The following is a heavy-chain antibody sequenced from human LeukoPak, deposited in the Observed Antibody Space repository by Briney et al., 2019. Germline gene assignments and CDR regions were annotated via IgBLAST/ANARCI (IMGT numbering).Heavy chain of an antibody. CDR3: ARVPGGGTAAN. D-gene: IGHD1-7*01. CDR1: GGSISSYY. J-gene: IGHJ3*01. Sequence: SETLSLTCTVSGGSISSYYWSWIRQPPGKGLEWIGYIYYSGSTNYNPSLKSRVTISVDTSKNQFSLKLSSVTAADTAVYYCARVPGGGTAANWGQGTMVTVSS. CDR2: IYYSGST. V-gene: IGHV4-59*01.